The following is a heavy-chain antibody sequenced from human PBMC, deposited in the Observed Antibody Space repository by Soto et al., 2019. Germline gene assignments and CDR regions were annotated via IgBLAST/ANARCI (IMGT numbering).Heavy chain of an antibody. V-gene: IGHV1-3*01. CDR2: VNVGNGNT. J-gene: IGHJ4*02. CDR1: GYTFTNYA. D-gene: IGHD1-1*01. Sequence: QVQLVQSGAEVKKPGASVKVSCKASGYTFTNYAIHWVRQAPGHRHEWMGWVNVGNGNTKYSQRFQGRVTITRDTSASSAYLELSSLRSEDTAMYYCARGPISENDFLSYFDYWGQGTLVTVSS. CDR3: ARGPISENDFLSYFDY.